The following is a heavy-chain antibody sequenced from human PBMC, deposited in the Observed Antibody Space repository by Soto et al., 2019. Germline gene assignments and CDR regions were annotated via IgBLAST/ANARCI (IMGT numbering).Heavy chain of an antibody. Sequence: SETLSLTCTVSGGSISSYYWSWIRQPPGKGLEWIGYIYYSGSTNYNPSLKSRVTISVDTSKNQFSLKLSSVTAADTAVYYCARLWNSGYDYYYYYYMAVWGKGTTVTVSS. V-gene: IGHV4-59*08. CDR3: ARLWNSGYDYYYYYYMAV. CDR1: GGSISSYY. D-gene: IGHD5-12*01. J-gene: IGHJ6*03. CDR2: IYYSGST.